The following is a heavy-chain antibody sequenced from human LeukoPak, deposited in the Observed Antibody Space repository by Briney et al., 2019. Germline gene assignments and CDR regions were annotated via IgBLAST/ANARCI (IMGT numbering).Heavy chain of an antibody. D-gene: IGHD2-2*01. Sequence: SETLSLTCAVYGGSFSGYYWSWIRQPPGKGLEWIGEINHSGSTNYNPSLKRRVTISVDTSKNQFSLKLSSVTAADTAVYYCARDSRRYQLLRNWFDPWGQGTLVTVSS. CDR2: INHSGST. CDR1: GGSFSGYY. CDR3: ARDSRRYQLLRNWFDP. V-gene: IGHV4-34*01. J-gene: IGHJ5*02.